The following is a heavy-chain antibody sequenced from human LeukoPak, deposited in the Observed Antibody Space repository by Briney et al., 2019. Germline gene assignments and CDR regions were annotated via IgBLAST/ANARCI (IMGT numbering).Heavy chain of an antibody. V-gene: IGHV3-7*01. J-gene: IGHJ4*02. CDR2: INQDGSEK. D-gene: IGHD3-10*01. Sequence: GGSLRLSCAASGFTLTTYWMSWVRQAPGKGLEWVANINQDGSEKYFVDSVKGRFTLSRDNAKNSLYLQMNSLRVEDTAVYYCAKVAKYYYGSETYYFFEHWGQGTPVTASS. CDR1: GFTLTTYW. CDR3: AKVAKYYYGSETYYFFEH.